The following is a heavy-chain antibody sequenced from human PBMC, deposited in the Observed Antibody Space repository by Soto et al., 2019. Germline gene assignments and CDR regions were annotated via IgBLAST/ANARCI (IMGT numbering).Heavy chain of an antibody. CDR2: FDPEDGET. J-gene: IGHJ5*02. D-gene: IGHD2-2*01. CDR1: GYTINGIS. Sequence: SVNVSWKVSGYTINGISMYWVRQATRKGLEWMGGFDPEDGETIYAQKLQGRVTMTEDTSTDTAYMELSSLRSEDTAVYYCATPFRPAPNCNWFEPWVQGTLVTVSS. V-gene: IGHV1-24*01. CDR3: ATPFRPAPNCNWFEP.